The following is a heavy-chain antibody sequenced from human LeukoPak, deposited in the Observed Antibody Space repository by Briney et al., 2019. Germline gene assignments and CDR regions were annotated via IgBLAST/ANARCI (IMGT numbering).Heavy chain of an antibody. Sequence: ASEKVSCKASGYTFTGYYMHWVRQAPGQELEWMGWINPNSGGTNYAQKFQGRVTMTRDTSISTAYMELSRLRSDDTAVYYCARVGNYYDSSGPSDYWGQGTLVTVSS. CDR1: GYTFTGYY. D-gene: IGHD3-22*01. CDR2: INPNSGGT. CDR3: ARVGNYYDSSGPSDY. J-gene: IGHJ4*02. V-gene: IGHV1-2*02.